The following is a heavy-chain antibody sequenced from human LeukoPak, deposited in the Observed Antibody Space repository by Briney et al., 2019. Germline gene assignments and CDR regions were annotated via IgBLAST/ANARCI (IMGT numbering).Heavy chain of an antibody. Sequence: ETLSLTCTVSGGSISSSSYYWGWVRQAPGKGLEWVSSISSTSSYIYYADSVRGRFTISRDNAKNSLYLQMNSLTAEDTAVYYCARSHDLSGWEDYYDYWGQGTLVTVSS. CDR1: GGSISSSSYY. CDR3: ARSHDLSGWEDYYDY. J-gene: IGHJ4*02. CDR2: ISSTSSYI. D-gene: IGHD6-19*01. V-gene: IGHV3-21*01.